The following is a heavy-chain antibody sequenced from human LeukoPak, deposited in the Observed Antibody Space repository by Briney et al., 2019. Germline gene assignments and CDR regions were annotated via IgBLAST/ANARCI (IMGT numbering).Heavy chain of an antibody. CDR2: IKQDGSEK. CDR1: GFTFSSYW. V-gene: IGHV3-7*01. J-gene: IGHJ3*02. CDR3: ARCGSGSSCAFDI. D-gene: IGHD3-10*01. Sequence: GGSLRLSCAASGFTFSSYWMSWVRQAPGEGLEWVANIKQDGSEKYYVDSVKGRFTISRDNAKNSLYLQMNSLRAEDTAVYYCARCGSGSSCAFDIWGQGTMVTVSS.